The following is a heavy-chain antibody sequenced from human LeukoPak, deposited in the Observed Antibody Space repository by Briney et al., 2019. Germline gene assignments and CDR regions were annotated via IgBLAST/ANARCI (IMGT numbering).Heavy chain of an antibody. CDR3: ARLYYYASSGYDALDI. J-gene: IGHJ3*02. Sequence: ASVKVSCKTSGYTFTSYDINWVRQATGQGLEWMGGMDGNSGKTAYAQKSLGRVTITRNTSISTAYMELSSLRSEDTAVYYCARLYYYASSGYDALDIWGQGTMVTVSS. CDR2: MDGNSGKT. D-gene: IGHD3-22*01. CDR1: GYTFTSYD. V-gene: IGHV1-8*01.